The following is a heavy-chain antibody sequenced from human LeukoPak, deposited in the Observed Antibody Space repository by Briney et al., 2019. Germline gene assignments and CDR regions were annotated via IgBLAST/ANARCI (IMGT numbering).Heavy chain of an antibody. J-gene: IGHJ4*02. CDR3: AKVPAYYYDSSGYYHFDY. CDR1: GFTFSSYA. CDR2: ISGSGVST. D-gene: IGHD3-22*01. Sequence: PGESLRLSCAASGFTFSSYAMSWVRQAPGKGLEWVSVISGSGVSTYYADSVKGRFTISRDNSKSTLYLQMNSLRAEDTAVYYCAKVPAYYYDSSGYYHFDYWGQGTLVTVSS. V-gene: IGHV3-23*01.